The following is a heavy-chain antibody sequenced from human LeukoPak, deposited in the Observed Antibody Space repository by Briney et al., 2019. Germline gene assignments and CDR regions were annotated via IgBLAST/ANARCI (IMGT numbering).Heavy chain of an antibody. CDR2: INHSGST. CDR3: ARAPTMVRGIIIKALYYFDY. J-gene: IGHJ4*02. CDR1: GGSFSGYY. V-gene: IGHV4-34*01. Sequence: SGTLSLTCAVYGGSFSGYYWSWIRQPPGKGLEWIGEINHSGSTNYNPSLKSRVTISVDTSKNKFSLKLSSVTAADTAVYYCARAPTMVRGIIIKALYYFDYWGQGTLVTVSS. D-gene: IGHD3-10*01.